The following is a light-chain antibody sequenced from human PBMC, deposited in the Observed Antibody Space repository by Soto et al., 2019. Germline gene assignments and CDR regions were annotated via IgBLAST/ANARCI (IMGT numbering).Light chain of an antibody. CDR3: QQYHSYPIT. CDR2: KAS. Sequence: DIQMTQSPSTLSASVGDRVTITCRASQSISSWLAWYQQKPGKAPKLLIYKASSLESGVPSRFSGSESGTEFTLTISSLQPDDFATYYCQQYHSYPITFGQGTRLEI. V-gene: IGKV1-5*03. J-gene: IGKJ5*01. CDR1: QSISSW.